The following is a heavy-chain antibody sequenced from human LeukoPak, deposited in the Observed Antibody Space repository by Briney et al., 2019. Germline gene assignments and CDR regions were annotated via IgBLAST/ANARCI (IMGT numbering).Heavy chain of an antibody. D-gene: IGHD3-10*01. CDR3: ARTPGHGEFSSGYVKY. J-gene: IGHJ4*02. V-gene: IGHV4-39*01. Sequence: PSETLSLTCTVSGGSISSSSYFWGWIRQPPGQGLEWIGHIYYSGSTYYNPSLKSRVTISVDTSKNQFSLKLSSVTAADTAVYYCARTPGHGEFSSGYVKYWGQGTLVTVSS. CDR2: IYYSGST. CDR1: GGSISSSSYF.